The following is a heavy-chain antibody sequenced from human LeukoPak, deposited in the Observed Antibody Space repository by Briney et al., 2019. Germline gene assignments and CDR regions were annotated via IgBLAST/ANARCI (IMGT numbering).Heavy chain of an antibody. CDR3: AREFSSWYRTEGRFDP. J-gene: IGHJ5*02. V-gene: IGHV3-7*01. Sequence: GGSLRLSCAASGFTFSNYWMTWVRQAPGRGLEWVANIKQDGSEKNYVDSVKGRFTISRDNAKNSLYLQIHSLRAEHTAVYYCAREFSSWYRTEGRFDPWGQGTLVTVPS. CDR2: IKQDGSEK. D-gene: IGHD6-13*01. CDR1: GFTFSNYW.